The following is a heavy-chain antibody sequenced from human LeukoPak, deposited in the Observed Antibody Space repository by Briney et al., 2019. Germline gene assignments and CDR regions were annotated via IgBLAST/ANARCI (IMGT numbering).Heavy chain of an antibody. D-gene: IGHD2-2*03. CDR3: ARLDIVVVLGRDYYGMDV. J-gene: IGHJ6*02. V-gene: IGHV4-34*01. Sequence: SETLSLTCAVYGGSFSGYYWSWIRQPPGKGLEWIGEINHSGSTNYNPSLKSRVTISVGTSKNQFSLKLSSVTAADTAVYYCARLDIVVVLGRDYYGMDVWGQGTTVTVFS. CDR1: GGSFSGYY. CDR2: INHSGST.